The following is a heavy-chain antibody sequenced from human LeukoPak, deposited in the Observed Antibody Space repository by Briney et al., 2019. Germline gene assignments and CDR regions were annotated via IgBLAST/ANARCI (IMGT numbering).Heavy chain of an antibody. J-gene: IGHJ4*02. CDR1: GGSFSGYY. CDR3: ARADSGYDQYYFDY. V-gene: IGHV4-34*01. Sequence: SETLSLTCAVYGGSFSGYYWSWIRQPPGKGLEWIGEINHSGSTNYNPSLKRRVTISVDTSKNQFSLKLSSVTAADTAVYYCARADSGYDQYYFDYWGQGTLVTVSS. CDR2: INHSGST. D-gene: IGHD5-12*01.